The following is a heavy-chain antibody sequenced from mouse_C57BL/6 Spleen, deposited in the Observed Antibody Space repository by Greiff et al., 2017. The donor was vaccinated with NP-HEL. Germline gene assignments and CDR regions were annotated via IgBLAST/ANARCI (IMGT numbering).Heavy chain of an antibody. CDR1: GYTFTSYW. V-gene: IGHV1-64*01. CDR3: ARCWGVYYYAMDY. J-gene: IGHJ4*01. CDR2: IHPNSGST. D-gene: IGHD4-1*01. Sequence: QVQLQQPGAELVKPGASVTLSCKASGYTFTSYWMHWVKQRPGQGLEWIGMIHPNSGSTNYNEKFKSKATLTVDKSSSTAYMQLSSLTSEDSAVYYCARCWGVYYYAMDYWGQGTSVTVSS.